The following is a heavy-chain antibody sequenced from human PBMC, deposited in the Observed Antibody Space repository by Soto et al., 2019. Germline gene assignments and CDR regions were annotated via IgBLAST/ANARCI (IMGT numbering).Heavy chain of an antibody. CDR3: AREIYSSGYSRFDH. CDR1: GGSLSGYF. J-gene: IGHJ4*02. Sequence: SETLSLTCTVSGGSLSGYFWSWIRQPPGKGLEWIGYIYYSGSTNYTPSLKSRVTMSVDTSKNQISLKLRSVTAADTAVYYCAREIYSSGYSRFDHWGQGTVATVSS. V-gene: IGHV4-59*01. CDR2: IYYSGST. D-gene: IGHD3-22*01.